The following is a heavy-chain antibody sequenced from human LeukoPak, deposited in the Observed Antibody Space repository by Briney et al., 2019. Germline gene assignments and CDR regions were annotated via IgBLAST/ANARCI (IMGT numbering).Heavy chain of an antibody. CDR1: GFTFSSYW. Sequence: GGSLRLSCAASGFTFSSYWMHWVRQAPGKGLVWVSRVKSDGSTTTYADSVKGRFTISRDNAKNTLYLQMNSLRAEDTAVYYCAREGWERWVDYWGQGTLVTVSS. J-gene: IGHJ4*02. D-gene: IGHD1-26*01. CDR3: AREGWERWVDY. V-gene: IGHV3-74*01. CDR2: VKSDGSTT.